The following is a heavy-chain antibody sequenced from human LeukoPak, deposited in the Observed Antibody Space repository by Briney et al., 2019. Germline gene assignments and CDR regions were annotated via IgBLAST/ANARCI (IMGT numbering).Heavy chain of an antibody. CDR2: IKQDGSEK. J-gene: IGHJ3*02. V-gene: IGHV3-7*01. D-gene: IGHD1-14*01. CDR3: ARGPKPPLTLDVFDI. Sequence: GGSLRLSCAASGFTFSSYWMSWVRQAPGKGLEWVANIKQDGSEKYYVDSVMGRFTISRDNARNSLSLQMNSLRAEDTAVYFCARGPKPPLTLDVFDIWGQGTMVTVSS. CDR1: GFTFSSYW.